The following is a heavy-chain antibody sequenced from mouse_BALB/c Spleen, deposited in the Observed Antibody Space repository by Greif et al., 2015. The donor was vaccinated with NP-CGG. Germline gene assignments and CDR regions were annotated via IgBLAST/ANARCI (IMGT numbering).Heavy chain of an antibody. Sequence: EVKLQESGGGLVHPGGSMKLSCVASGFTFSNYWMNWVRQSPEKGLEWVAEIRLKSNNYATHYAESVKGRFTISRDDSKSSVYLQMNNLRAEDTGIYYCASLWGWGQGTTLTVSS. D-gene: IGHD1-1*01. V-gene: IGHV6-6*02. CDR3: ASLWG. CDR2: IRLKSNNYAT. J-gene: IGHJ2*01. CDR1: GFTFSNYW.